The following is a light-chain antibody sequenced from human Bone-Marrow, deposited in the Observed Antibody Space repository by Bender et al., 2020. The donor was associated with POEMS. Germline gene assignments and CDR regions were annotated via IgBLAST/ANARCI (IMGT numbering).Light chain of an antibody. V-gene: IGLV2-14*02. Sequence: QSALTQPASVSGSPGQSITISCTGTSSDIGSYNLVSWYQQHPGQAPKLMIYDVTKRPSGISSRFSGSKSGNTASLTISGLQADDEANYYCSSYTSTSPLEVFGGGTKLTVL. CDR3: SSYTSTSPLEV. CDR2: DVT. J-gene: IGLJ2*01. CDR1: SSDIGSYNL.